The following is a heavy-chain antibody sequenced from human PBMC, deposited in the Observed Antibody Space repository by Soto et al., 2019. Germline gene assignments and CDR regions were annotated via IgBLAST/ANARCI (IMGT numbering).Heavy chain of an antibody. CDR2: ISTYSGDP. CDR3: AREATNFPFES. V-gene: IGHV1-18*01. D-gene: IGHD1-1*01. Sequence: ASVKVSFKTSGYTFLNYNIHWVRQAPGQGLEWMGWISTYSGDPTFAQTFQGRIIMTADASISTVYMELRGLRSDDTAVYYCAREATNFPFESWGQGALVTVSS. CDR1: GYTFLNYN. J-gene: IGHJ5*01.